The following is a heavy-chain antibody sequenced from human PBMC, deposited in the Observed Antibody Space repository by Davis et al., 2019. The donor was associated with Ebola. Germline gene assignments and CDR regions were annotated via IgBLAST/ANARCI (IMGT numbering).Heavy chain of an antibody. J-gene: IGHJ5*02. Sequence: ASVKVSCKASGYTFTSYGISWVRQAPGQGLEWMGIINPSGGSTSYAQKFQGRVTMTRDTSTSTVYMELSSLRSEDTAVYYCARGVVRGWFDPWGQGTLVTVSS. CDR1: GYTFTSYG. V-gene: IGHV1-46*01. D-gene: IGHD3-3*01. CDR3: ARGVVRGWFDP. CDR2: INPSGGST.